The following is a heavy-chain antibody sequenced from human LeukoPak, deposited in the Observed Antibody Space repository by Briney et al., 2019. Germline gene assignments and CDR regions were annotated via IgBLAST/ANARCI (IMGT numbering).Heavy chain of an antibody. D-gene: IGHD2-2*01. J-gene: IGHJ4*02. CDR2: INHSGST. CDR1: GGSFSGYY. CDR3: ARRLGTSLFPLYY. Sequence: SETLSLTCAVYGGSFSGYYWSWIRQPPGKGLEWIGEINHSGSTNYNPSLKSRVTISVDTSKNQFSLKLSSVTAADTAVYYCARRLGTSLFPLYYWGQGTLVTVSS. V-gene: IGHV4-34*01.